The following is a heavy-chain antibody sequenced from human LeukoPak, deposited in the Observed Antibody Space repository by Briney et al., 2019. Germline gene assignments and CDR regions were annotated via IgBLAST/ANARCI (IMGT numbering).Heavy chain of an antibody. J-gene: IGHJ4*02. Sequence: SETLSLTCTVSGDSMNNCYWNWIRQPAGKGLEWIGRIYATGSTDYNPSLKSRVTMAIDTSKNHLSLNLTSVTAADTAVYFCARDRALDSDSTGYYYNRGLDYWSQGTLVTVSS. D-gene: IGHD3-22*01. CDR3: ARDRALDSDSTGYYYNRGLDY. V-gene: IGHV4-4*07. CDR1: GDSMNNCY. CDR2: IYATGST.